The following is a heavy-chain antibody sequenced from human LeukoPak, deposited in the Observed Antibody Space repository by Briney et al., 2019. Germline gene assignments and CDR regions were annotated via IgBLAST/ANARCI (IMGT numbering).Heavy chain of an antibody. CDR3: ARLYYSSSSPCDY. CDR1: GNRFTSYW. Sequence: GESLKISCKGSGNRFTSYWIGWVRQMPGKGLELMGIICPGYSDTRYSPSFQGQVTISADKSISTAYLQWRSLKTSDTAMYYCARLYYSSSSPCDYWGQGTLVTVSS. J-gene: IGHJ4*02. V-gene: IGHV5-51*01. CDR2: ICPGYSDT. D-gene: IGHD6-6*01.